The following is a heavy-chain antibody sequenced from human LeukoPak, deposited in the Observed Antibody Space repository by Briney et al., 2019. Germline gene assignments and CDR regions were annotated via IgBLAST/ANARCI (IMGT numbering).Heavy chain of an antibody. V-gene: IGHV4-30-4*01. D-gene: IGHD2-15*01. CDR3: ARVLEGYSSGGSCKLFDY. J-gene: IGHJ4*02. CDR2: IYYSGST. CDR1: GGSISSGVYY. Sequence: KPSQTLSLTCTVYGGSISSGVYYWSWIRQPPGKGLEWIGYIYYSGSTYYNPSLKSRVTISVDTSKNQFSLKLSSVTAADTAVYYCARVLEGYSSGGSCKLFDYWGQGTLVTVSS.